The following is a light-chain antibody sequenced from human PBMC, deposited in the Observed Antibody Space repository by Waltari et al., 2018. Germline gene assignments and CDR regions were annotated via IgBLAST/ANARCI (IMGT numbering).Light chain of an antibody. CDR1: QSLTKRY. CDR2: GAS. J-gene: IGKJ2*01. Sequence: VLTQSPGTLSLSPGERATLSCRASQSLTKRYLAWYQQKPGQAPRLLIYGASSRAAGIPDRCRGSGSGTDFTLTISRLEPEDFAVYYCQQYGSSVLYTFGQGTKLEIK. CDR3: QQYGSSVLYT. V-gene: IGKV3-20*01.